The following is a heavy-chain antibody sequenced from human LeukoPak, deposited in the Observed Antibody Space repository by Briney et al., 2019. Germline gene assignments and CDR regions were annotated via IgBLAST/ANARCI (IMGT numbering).Heavy chain of an antibody. V-gene: IGHV3-53*01. J-gene: IGHJ4*02. CDR2: IYSGGST. D-gene: IGHD6-19*01. CDR1: GFTVSSNY. CDR3: AGVSSGCY. Sequence: GSLRLSCAASGFTVSSNYMSWVRQAQGKGLEWVSVIYSGGSTYYADSVKGRFTIARDNSKNTLSLQMNSLRAERTVVYSCAGVSSGCYWGQVILVTVSS.